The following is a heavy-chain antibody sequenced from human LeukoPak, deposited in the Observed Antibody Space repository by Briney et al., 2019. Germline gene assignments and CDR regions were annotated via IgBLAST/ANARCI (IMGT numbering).Heavy chain of an antibody. V-gene: IGHV3-23*01. CDR3: AKSPDYYYDSSGYFGF. J-gene: IGHJ4*02. D-gene: IGHD3-22*01. Sequence: PGGSLRLSCAASGFTFSSYAMSWVRQAPGKGLEWVSAISGSGGSTYYADSVKGRFTISRDNSKNTLYLQMNSLRAEDTAVYYCAKSPDYYYDSSGYFGFGGQGTLVTVSS. CDR2: ISGSGGST. CDR1: GFTFSSYA.